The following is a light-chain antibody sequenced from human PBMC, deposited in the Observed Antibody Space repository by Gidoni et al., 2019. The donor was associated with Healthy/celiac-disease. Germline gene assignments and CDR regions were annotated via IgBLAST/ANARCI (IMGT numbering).Light chain of an antibody. CDR1: QSISSY. CDR2: AAS. J-gene: IGKJ1*01. Sequence: MRVAQCPCSLSASVGDRVTITCRASQSISSYLNWYQQKPGKAPKLLIYAASSLQSGVPSRFSGSGSGTDFTLTISTLQPEAFATYYCQQSYSTSWTFGQGTKVEIK. V-gene: IGKV1-39*01. CDR3: QQSYSTSWT.